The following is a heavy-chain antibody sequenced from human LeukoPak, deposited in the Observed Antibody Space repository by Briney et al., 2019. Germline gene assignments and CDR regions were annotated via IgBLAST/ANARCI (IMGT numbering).Heavy chain of an antibody. CDR2: INPNSGGT. J-gene: IGHJ6*03. CDR1: GYTFTCYY. V-gene: IGHV1-2*02. D-gene: IGHD4-17*01. Sequence: GASVKVSCKASGYTFTCYYMHWVRQAPGQGLEWMGWINPNSGGTNYAQKFQGRVTMTRNTSISPAYLELSSLRSEDTAVYYCARASYGDYGYYYYMDVWGKGTTATISS. CDR3: ARASYGDYGYYYYMDV.